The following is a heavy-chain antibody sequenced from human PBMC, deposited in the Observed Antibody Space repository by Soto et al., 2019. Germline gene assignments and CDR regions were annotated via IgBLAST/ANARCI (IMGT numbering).Heavy chain of an antibody. V-gene: IGHV3-43*01. CDR2: ISWYGGST. Sequence: GGLLRLSSASSGFTFDDYTMHCVVHAPGKGLEWVSLISWYGGSTYYADSVKVRFTISRDNIKNSLYLQMNSLITEDIALYYCAKDNGPYYYYGMDIWGQGTTVTISS. CDR1: GFTFDDYT. CDR3: AKDNGPYYYYGMDI. J-gene: IGHJ6*02.